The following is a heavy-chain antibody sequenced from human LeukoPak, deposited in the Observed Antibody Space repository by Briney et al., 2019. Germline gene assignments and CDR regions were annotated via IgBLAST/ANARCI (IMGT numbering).Heavy chain of an antibody. V-gene: IGHV3-33*01. CDR3: ARDPGSGYSYGYVDY. D-gene: IGHD5-18*01. Sequence: GRSLRLSCAASGFTFSSYCMHWVRQAPGKGLEWVAVIWYDGSNKYYADSVKGRFTISRDNSKNTLYLQMNSLRAEDTAVYYCARDPGSGYSYGYVDYWGQGTLVTVSS. J-gene: IGHJ4*02. CDR1: GFTFSSYC. CDR2: IWYDGSNK.